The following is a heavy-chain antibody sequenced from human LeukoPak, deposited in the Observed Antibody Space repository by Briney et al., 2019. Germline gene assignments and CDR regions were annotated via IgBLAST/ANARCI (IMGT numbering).Heavy chain of an antibody. V-gene: IGHV4-34*01. D-gene: IGHD2-21*01. Sequence: PSETLSLTCAVYGGSFSGYYWSWIRQPPGKGLEWIGEINHSGSTNYNPSLKSRVTISVDTSKNQFSLKLRSVTAADTAVYYCAREYGDLDYWGQGTLVTVSS. J-gene: IGHJ4*02. CDR3: AREYGDLDY. CDR1: GGSFSGYY. CDR2: INHSGST.